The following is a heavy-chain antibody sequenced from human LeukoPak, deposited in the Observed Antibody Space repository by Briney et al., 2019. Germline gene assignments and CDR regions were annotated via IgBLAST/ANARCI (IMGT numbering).Heavy chain of an antibody. CDR3: AKNSGYDNTLFDY. CDR2: IYSGGST. CDR1: GFTFSSYA. D-gene: IGHD5-12*01. V-gene: IGHV3-23*03. J-gene: IGHJ4*02. Sequence: GGSLRLSYAASGFTFSSYAMSWVRQAPGKGLEWVSVIYSGGSTYYADSVKGRFTISRDNSKNTLYLQMNSLRAEDTAVYYCAKNSGYDNTLFDYWGQGTLVTVSS.